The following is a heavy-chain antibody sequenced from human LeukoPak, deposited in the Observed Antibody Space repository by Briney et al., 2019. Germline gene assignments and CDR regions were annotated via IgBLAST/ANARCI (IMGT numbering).Heavy chain of an antibody. J-gene: IGHJ4*02. CDR1: GGSISSGSYY. CDR2: THTSGST. CDR3: ARARAYCGGDCYWNFDY. V-gene: IGHV4-61*02. Sequence: PSETLSLTFTVSGGSISSGSYYWSWIRQSAGKGLDWIGRTHTSGSTNYNPSLKSRVTISVDTSKNQFSLELSSVTAADTAVYYCARARAYCGGDCYWNFDYWGQGTLVTVSS. D-gene: IGHD2-21*02.